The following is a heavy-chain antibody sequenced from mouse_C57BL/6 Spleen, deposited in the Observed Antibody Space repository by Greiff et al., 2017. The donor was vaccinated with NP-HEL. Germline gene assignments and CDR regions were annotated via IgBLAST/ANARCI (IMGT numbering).Heavy chain of an antibody. CDR1: GFTFSSYG. CDR3: ARRGYDYDSWFAY. CDR2: ISSGGSYT. Sequence: EVKLVESGGDLVKPGGSLKLSCAASGFTFSSYGMSWVRQTPDKRLEWVATISSGGSYTYYPDSVKGRFTISRDNAKNTLYLQMSSLKSEDTAMYYCARRGYDYDSWFAYWGQGTLVTVSA. J-gene: IGHJ3*01. V-gene: IGHV5-6*02. D-gene: IGHD2-4*01.